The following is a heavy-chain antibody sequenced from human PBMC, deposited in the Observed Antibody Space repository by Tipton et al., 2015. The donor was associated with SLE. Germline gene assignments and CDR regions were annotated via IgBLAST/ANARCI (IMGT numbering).Heavy chain of an antibody. CDR2: IRSEVHGGTT. Sequence: RSLRLSCTGSIFSIADKTMSWVRQAPGKGLEWVGVIRSEVHGGTTENAASVKGRFTISRDDSKNTLYLQMNSLRADDTAVYYCARPGVPAASYWYLDLWGRGTLVTVSS. CDR1: IFSIADKT. V-gene: IGHV3-49*04. CDR3: ARPGVPAASYWYLDL. J-gene: IGHJ2*01. D-gene: IGHD2-2*01.